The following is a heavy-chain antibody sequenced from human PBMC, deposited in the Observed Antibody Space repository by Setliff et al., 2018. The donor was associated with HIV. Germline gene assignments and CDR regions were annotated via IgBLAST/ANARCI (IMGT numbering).Heavy chain of an antibody. Sequence: SETLSLTCTVSGGSINSRSYYWAWIRQPPGKGLEWVASIYFSGTPYYNPSLKNRVTISVDTSKNQFSLKLTSVTAADTAVYYCVRHGGVRIQRRTGIDYWGQGTLVTV. J-gene: IGHJ4*02. D-gene: IGHD5-18*01. CDR2: IYFSGTP. V-gene: IGHV4-39*01. CDR1: GGSINSRSYY. CDR3: VRHGGVRIQRRTGIDY.